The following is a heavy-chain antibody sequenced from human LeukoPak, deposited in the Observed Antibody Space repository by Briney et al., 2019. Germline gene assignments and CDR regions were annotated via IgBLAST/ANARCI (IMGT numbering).Heavy chain of an antibody. CDR3: ARGVEGGEAAAGLFDY. V-gene: IGHV1-18*01. D-gene: IGHD6-13*01. J-gene: IGHJ4*02. Sequence: ASVKVSCKASGYTFTSYGISWVRQAPGQGLEWMGWISAYNGNTNYAQKLQGRATMTTDTSTSTAYMELRSLRSDDTAVYYCARGVEGGEAAAGLFDYWGQGTLVTVSS. CDR2: ISAYNGNT. CDR1: GYTFTSYG.